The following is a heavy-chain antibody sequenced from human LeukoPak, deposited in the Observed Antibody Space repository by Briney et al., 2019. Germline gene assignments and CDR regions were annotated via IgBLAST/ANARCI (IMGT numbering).Heavy chain of an antibody. D-gene: IGHD6-19*01. J-gene: IGHJ6*02. CDR2: IYYSGST. V-gene: IGHV4-59*12. CDR3: ARTIRTAVAGTWGYYYGMDV. CDR1: GGSISSYY. Sequence: SETLSLTCTVSGGSISSYYWSWIRQPPGKGLEWIGYIYYSGSTNYNPSLKSRVTISVDTSKNQFSLKLSSVTAADTAVYYCARTIRTAVAGTWGYYYGMDVWGQGTTVTVSS.